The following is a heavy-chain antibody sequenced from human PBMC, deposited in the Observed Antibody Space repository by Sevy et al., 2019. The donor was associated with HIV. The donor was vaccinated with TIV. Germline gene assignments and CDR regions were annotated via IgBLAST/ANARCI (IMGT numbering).Heavy chain of an antibody. CDR3: AREVAGKTDYYYMDV. V-gene: IGHV1-69*06. CDR2: IIPIFGTA. J-gene: IGHJ6*03. Sequence: ASVKVSCKASGGTFSSYAISWVRQAPGQGLEWMGGIIPIFGTATYAQKFQGRVTITADKSTSTAYMELSSLRSEDTAVYYCAREVAGKTDYYYMDVWGKGTTVTVSS. CDR1: GGTFSSYA. D-gene: IGHD1-1*01.